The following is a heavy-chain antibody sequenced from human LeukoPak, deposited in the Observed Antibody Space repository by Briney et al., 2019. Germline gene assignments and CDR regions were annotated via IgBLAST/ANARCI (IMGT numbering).Heavy chain of an antibody. CDR2: IYHSGST. D-gene: IGHD2-2*02. V-gene: IGHV4-30-2*01. CDR3: AREVGYCSSTSCYTVRWFDP. CDR1: GGSISSGGYY. J-gene: IGHJ5*02. Sequence: PSETLSLTCTVSGGSISSGGYYWSWIRQPPGKGLEWIGYIYHSGSTYYNPSLKSRVTISVDRSKNQFSLKLSSVTAADTAVYYCAREVGYCSSTSCYTVRWFDPWGQGTLVTVSS.